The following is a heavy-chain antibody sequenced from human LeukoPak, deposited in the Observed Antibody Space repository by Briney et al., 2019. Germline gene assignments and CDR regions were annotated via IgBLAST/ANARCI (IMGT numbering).Heavy chain of an antibody. J-gene: IGHJ4*02. Sequence: GGSLRLSCAASGFTFSSYAMSWVRQAPGKGLEWVSAICGSGGSTYYADSVKGRFTIFRDNSKNTLYLQMNSLRAEDTAVYYCAKAGRDSSSWYGTFDYWGQGTLVTVSS. V-gene: IGHV3-23*01. CDR1: GFTFSSYA. CDR3: AKAGRDSSSWYGTFDY. CDR2: ICGSGGST. D-gene: IGHD6-13*01.